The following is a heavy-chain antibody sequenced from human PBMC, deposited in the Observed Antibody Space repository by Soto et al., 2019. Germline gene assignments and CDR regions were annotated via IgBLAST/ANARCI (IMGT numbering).Heavy chain of an antibody. CDR3: ARDGNDYKVRGDYYYGMDV. J-gene: IGHJ6*02. D-gene: IGHD4-4*01. Sequence: SETLSLTCTVSGGSISSSSYYWGWIRQPPGKGLEWIGSIYYSGSTYYNPSLKSRVTISVDTSKNQFSLKLSSVTAADTAVYYCARDGNDYKVRGDYYYGMDVWGQGTTVTVSS. V-gene: IGHV4-39*07. CDR1: GGSISSSSYY. CDR2: IYYSGST.